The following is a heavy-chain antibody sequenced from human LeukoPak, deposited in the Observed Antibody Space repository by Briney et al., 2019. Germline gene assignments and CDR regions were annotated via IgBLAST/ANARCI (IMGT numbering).Heavy chain of an antibody. J-gene: IGHJ4*02. Sequence: AGGSLRLSCAASGFTFSSYGMHWVRQAPCKGLEWMAFLRYDGSNKYYADSVKGLFTISRDNSKNTLYLQMNSLRAEDKAVYYCAKSQYYDFWSGYYSPSWLYDWGQGTLVTVSS. CDR2: LRYDGSNK. CDR3: AKSQYYDFWSGYYSPSWLYD. D-gene: IGHD3-3*01. V-gene: IGHV3-30*02. CDR1: GFTFSSYG.